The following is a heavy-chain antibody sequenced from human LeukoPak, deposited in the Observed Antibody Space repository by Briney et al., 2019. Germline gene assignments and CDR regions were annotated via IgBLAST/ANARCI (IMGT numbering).Heavy chain of an antibody. V-gene: IGHV4-39*01. D-gene: IGHD3-3*01. CDR1: GGSISSSTYY. J-gene: IGHJ4*02. CDR2: LYYSGST. Sequence: SETLSLTCTFSGGSISSSTYYWGWIRQPPGKGLEWMGSLYYSGSTYYNPSLKSRVTISVDTSRNQFSLNLTSVTAADTAVYYCARRSRFLYYFDYWGQGTLVTVSP. CDR3: ARRSRFLYYFDY.